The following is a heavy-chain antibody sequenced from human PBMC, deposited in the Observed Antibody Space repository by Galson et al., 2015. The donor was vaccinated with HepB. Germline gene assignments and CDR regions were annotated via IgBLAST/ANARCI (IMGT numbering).Heavy chain of an antibody. CDR3: ARGDDYGDYGSFDY. D-gene: IGHD4-17*01. J-gene: IGHJ4*02. CDR1: GFTFSSYA. V-gene: IGHV3-30-3*01. Sequence: LRLSCAASGFTFSSYAMHWVRQAPGKGLEWVAVISYDGSNKYYADSVKGRFTISRDNSKNTLYLQMNSLRAEDTAVYYCARGDDYGDYGSFDYWGQGTLVTVSS. CDR2: ISYDGSNK.